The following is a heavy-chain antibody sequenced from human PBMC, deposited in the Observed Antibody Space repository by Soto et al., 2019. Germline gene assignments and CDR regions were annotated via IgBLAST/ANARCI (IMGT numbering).Heavy chain of an antibody. V-gene: IGHV1-69*13. CDR2: IIPIFGTA. Sequence: SVKVSCKASGGTFSSYAISWVRQAPGQGLEWMGGIIPIFGTANYAQKFQGRVTITADESTSTAYMELSSLRSEDTAVYYCARDDYGDYGGGYYYGMDVWGQGTTVTVSS. J-gene: IGHJ6*02. D-gene: IGHD4-17*01. CDR3: ARDDYGDYGGGYYYGMDV. CDR1: GGTFSSYA.